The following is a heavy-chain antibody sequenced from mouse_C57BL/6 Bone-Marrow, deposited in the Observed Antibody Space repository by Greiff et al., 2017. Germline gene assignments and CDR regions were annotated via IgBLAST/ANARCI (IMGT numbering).Heavy chain of an antibody. CDR3: SRLNCDYAMDY. Sequence: EVMLVESGGGLVKPGGSLKLSCAASGFTFSSYAMSWVRQTPEKRLEWVATISDGGSYTYYPDNVKGRFTISRENAKTTLNLQMSHLRSVDTAMYDCSRLNCDYAMDYWGQGTSLTVSS. CDR1: GFTFSSYA. V-gene: IGHV5-4*03. CDR2: ISDGGSYT. D-gene: IGHD4-1*01. J-gene: IGHJ4*01.